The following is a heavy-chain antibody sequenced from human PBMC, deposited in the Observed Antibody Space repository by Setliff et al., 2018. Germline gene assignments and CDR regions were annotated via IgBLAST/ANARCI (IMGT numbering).Heavy chain of an antibody. J-gene: IGHJ3*01. CDR3: AISTLAICSGGTCPNAFDV. D-gene: IGHD2-15*01. V-gene: IGHV1-18*01. CDR1: GHIFNSYG. Sequence: GASVKVSCKASGHIFNSYGISWVRQAPGQGLEWLGWISSYNGRTGYPQKFQDRVSLTTDTSTGAAHMELRSLRSDDTAVYYCAISTLAICSGGTCPNAFDVWGQGTMVTVSS. CDR2: ISSYNGRT.